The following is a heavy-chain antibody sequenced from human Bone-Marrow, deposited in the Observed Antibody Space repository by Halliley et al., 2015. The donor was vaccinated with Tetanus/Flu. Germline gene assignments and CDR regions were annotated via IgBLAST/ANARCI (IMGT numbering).Heavy chain of an antibody. CDR2: ISSDGTYK. Sequence: ISSDGTYKDYAGFVEGRFTISRDNPKNKLNLKMNSLPAEDTAVYYCAKAIPGLPPYHYYIMDVWGQGTTVTVSS. D-gene: IGHD5-12*01. J-gene: IGHJ6*02. CDR3: AKAIPGLPPYHYYIMDV. V-gene: IGHV3-30*18.